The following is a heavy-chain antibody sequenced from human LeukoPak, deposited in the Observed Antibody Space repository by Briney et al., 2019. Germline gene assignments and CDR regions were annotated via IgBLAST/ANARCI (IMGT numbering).Heavy chain of an antibody. CDR2: IYHSGST. CDR1: GYSISSGYY. V-gene: IGHV4-38-2*02. J-gene: IGHJ5*02. CDR3: ARAYCSGGSCYGNWFDP. D-gene: IGHD2-15*01. Sequence: SETLSLTCTVSGYSISSGYYWGWIRQPPGKGLEWIGSIYHSGSTYYNPSLKSRVTISVDTSKNQFSLKLSSVTAADTAVYYCARAYCSGGSCYGNWFDPWGQGTLVTVSS.